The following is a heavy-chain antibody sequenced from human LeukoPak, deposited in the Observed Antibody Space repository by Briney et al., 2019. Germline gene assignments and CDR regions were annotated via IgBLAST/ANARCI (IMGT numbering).Heavy chain of an antibody. CDR1: GCSISSYY. Sequence: SETLTLTCTVSGCSISSYYWSWIRQAPGKGLEWMGRIYTSGSTNYNPSLKSRVTMSVDTSKNQFSLKLSSVTAADTAVYYWARDPIYDSGSHSTSQGMDVWGQGTTVTVSS. D-gene: IGHD3-10*01. J-gene: IGHJ6*01. V-gene: IGHV4-4*07. CDR3: ARDPIYDSGSHSTSQGMDV. CDR2: IYTSGST.